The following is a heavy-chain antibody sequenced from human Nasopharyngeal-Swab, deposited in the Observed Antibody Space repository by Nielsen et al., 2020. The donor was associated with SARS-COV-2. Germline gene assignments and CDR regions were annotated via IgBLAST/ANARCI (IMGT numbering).Heavy chain of an antibody. CDR2: ISGGGGGT. CDR1: GFTFGNFG. CDR3: AKEEASYDFWSGYVTNYYYNGMDV. Sequence: GVSLRLSCAASGFTFGNFGMTWVRQPPGKGLEWVSAISGGGGGTYYADSVKGRFTISRDNSKRTLYLQLNSLRAEDTAVYYCAKEEASYDFWSGYVTNYYYNGMDVWGQGTTVTVSS. J-gene: IGHJ6*02. V-gene: IGHV3-23*01. D-gene: IGHD3-3*01.